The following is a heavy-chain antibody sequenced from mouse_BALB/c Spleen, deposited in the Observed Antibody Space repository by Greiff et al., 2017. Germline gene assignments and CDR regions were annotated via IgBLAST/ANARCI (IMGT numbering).Heavy chain of an antibody. V-gene: IGHV3-6*02. Sequence: EVHLVESGPGLVKPSQSLSLTCSVTGYSITSGYYWNWIRQFPGNKLEWMGYISYDGSNNYNPSLKNRISITRDTSKNQFFLKLNSVTTEDTATYYCARERGSWFAYWGQGTLVTVSA. CDR2: ISYDGSN. CDR1: GYSITSGYY. CDR3: ARERGSWFAY. J-gene: IGHJ3*01.